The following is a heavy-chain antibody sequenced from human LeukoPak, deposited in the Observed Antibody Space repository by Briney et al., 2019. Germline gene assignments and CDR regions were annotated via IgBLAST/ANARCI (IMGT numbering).Heavy chain of an antibody. D-gene: IGHD3-22*01. CDR3: ATTSKDSSSSKFGY. V-gene: IGHV3-23*01. CDR2: ISGSSGST. J-gene: IGHJ4*02. CDR1: GFTFSSYA. Sequence: PGGSLRLSCAASGFTFSSYAMSWVRQAPGKGLEWVSAISGSSGSTYYADSVKGRSTISRDNSKNTLYLQMNSLRAEDTAVYYCATTSKDSSSSKFGYWGQGTLVTVSS.